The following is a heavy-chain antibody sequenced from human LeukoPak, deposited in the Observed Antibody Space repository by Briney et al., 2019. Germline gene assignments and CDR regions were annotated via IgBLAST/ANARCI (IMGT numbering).Heavy chain of an antibody. CDR3: AREEIVVVPAAKDYYYYYYMDV. CDR2: IKQDGSEK. J-gene: IGHJ6*03. V-gene: IGHV3-7*01. CDR1: GFTFSSYW. Sequence: GGSLRLSCAASGFTFSSYWMSWVRQAPGKGLEWVANIKQDGSEKYYVDSVKGRLTISRDNAKNSLYLQMNSLRAEDTAVYYCAREEIVVVPAAKDYYYYYYMDVWGKGTTVTVSS. D-gene: IGHD2-2*01.